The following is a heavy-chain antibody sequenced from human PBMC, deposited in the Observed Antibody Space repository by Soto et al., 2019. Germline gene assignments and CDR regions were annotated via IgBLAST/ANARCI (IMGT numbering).Heavy chain of an antibody. CDR3: ARCIQQDYYYGMDV. CDR2: ISADNGNT. CDR1: GYTFYSHS. Sequence: QAKLVQSGAEVKKPGDSVKVSCKASGYTFYSHSISWVRQAPGQGLEWMGRISADNGNTKYAQKFRGRVTMTTDTSTSTVYMELRNLRSDDTAVYYCARCIQQDYYYGMDVWGQGTTVTVSS. D-gene: IGHD5-18*01. J-gene: IGHJ6*02. V-gene: IGHV1-18*01.